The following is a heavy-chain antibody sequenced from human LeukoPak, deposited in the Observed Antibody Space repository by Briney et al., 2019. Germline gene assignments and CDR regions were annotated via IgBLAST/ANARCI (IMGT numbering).Heavy chain of an antibody. Sequence: ASVKVSCKASGGTFSSYAISWVRQAPGQGLEWMGRIIPIFGTANYAQKFQGRVTITTDESTSTAYMELSSLRSEDTAVYYCAREGDQGRRLQMPNFDYWGQGTLVTVSS. V-gene: IGHV1-69*05. CDR2: IIPIFGTA. CDR3: AREGDQGRRLQMPNFDY. J-gene: IGHJ4*02. CDR1: GGTFSSYA. D-gene: IGHD5-24*01.